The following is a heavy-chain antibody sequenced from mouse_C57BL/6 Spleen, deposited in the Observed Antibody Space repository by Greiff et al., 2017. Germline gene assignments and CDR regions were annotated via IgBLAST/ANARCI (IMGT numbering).Heavy chain of an antibody. D-gene: IGHD5-1*01. Sequence: QVQLKESGPELVKPGASVKISCKASGYAFSSSWMNWVKQRPGKGLEWIGRIYPGDGDTNYNGKFKGKATLTADKSSSTAYMQLSSLTSEDSAVYFCARWSNAMDYWGQGTSVTVSS. CDR1: GYAFSSSW. CDR2: IYPGDGDT. J-gene: IGHJ4*01. V-gene: IGHV1-82*01. CDR3: ARWSNAMDY.